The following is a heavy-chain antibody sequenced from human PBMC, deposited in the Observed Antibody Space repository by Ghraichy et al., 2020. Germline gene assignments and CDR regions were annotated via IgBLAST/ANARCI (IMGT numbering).Heavy chain of an antibody. CDR1: GYTFTGYY. D-gene: IGHD6-19*01. CDR3: ARVKREAVEFDY. J-gene: IGHJ4*02. V-gene: IGHV1-2*06. Sequence: ASVKVSCKASGYTFTGYYLHWVRQAPGQGLEWVGRINPNSGGTNYAQEFQGRVTMTRDTSITTAYMYLSRVRSDDTAVYYCARVKREAVEFDYWGQGTLVTVSS. CDR2: INPNSGGT.